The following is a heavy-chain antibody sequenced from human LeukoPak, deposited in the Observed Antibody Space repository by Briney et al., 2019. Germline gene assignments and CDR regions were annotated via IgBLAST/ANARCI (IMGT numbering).Heavy chain of an antibody. CDR3: AKARAEYLRTSYSFDH. D-gene: IGHD2/OR15-2a*01. Sequence: PGGSLRLSCAASGFTFDDYGMHWVRQAPGKGLEWVSLITWDGGSTFYADSVKGRFTVSRDNNKNSLYLQMNGLRAEDTALYYCAKARAEYLRTSYSFDHWGQGTLVTVSS. CDR2: ITWDGGST. V-gene: IGHV3-43D*03. CDR1: GFTFDDYG. J-gene: IGHJ4*02.